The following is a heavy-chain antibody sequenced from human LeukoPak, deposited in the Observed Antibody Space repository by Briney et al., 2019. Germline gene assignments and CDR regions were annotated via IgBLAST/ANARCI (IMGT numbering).Heavy chain of an antibody. J-gene: IGHJ6*02. V-gene: IGHV3-66*01. D-gene: IGHD3-9*01. CDR2: IYSGGST. Sequence: GGSLRLSCAASGFTVSSNYMSWVRQAPGKGLEWVSVIYSGGSTYYADSVKGRFTISRDNSKNTLYLQMNSLRAEDTAVYYCARDRDDILTPKDYYYGMDVWGQGTTVTVSS. CDR1: GFTVSSNY. CDR3: ARDRDDILTPKDYYYGMDV.